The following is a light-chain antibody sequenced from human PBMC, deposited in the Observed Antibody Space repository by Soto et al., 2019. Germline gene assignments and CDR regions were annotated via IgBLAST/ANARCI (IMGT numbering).Light chain of an antibody. CDR1: HSLIKW. V-gene: IGKV1-5*03. Sequence: DIQMTQSPTTLSASVGDRVTITCRASHSLIKWLAWYQQKPGKAPKLLIYEASSLQSGVPSRFSGSGSGTEFTLTISSLQPEDVAAYYCQKYNSAPLTFGGGTKVEIK. J-gene: IGKJ4*01. CDR2: EAS. CDR3: QKYNSAPLT.